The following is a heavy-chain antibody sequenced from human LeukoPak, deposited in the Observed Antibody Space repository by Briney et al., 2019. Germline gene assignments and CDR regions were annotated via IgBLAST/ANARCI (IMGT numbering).Heavy chain of an antibody. CDR1: GYTFTGYY. Sequence: ASVKVPCKASGYTFTGYYMHWVRQAPGQGLEWMGWINPNSGGTNYAQKFQGWVTMTRDTSISTAYMEPSRLRSDDTAVYYCARNRAGSGYYLSFDIWGQGTMVTVSS. CDR3: ARNRAGSGYYLSFDI. J-gene: IGHJ3*02. CDR2: INPNSGGT. V-gene: IGHV1-2*04. D-gene: IGHD3-22*01.